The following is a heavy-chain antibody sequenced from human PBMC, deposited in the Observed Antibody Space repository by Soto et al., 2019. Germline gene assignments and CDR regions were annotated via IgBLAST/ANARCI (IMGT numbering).Heavy chain of an antibody. D-gene: IGHD6-19*01. Sequence: PGGSLRLSCAASGFDFSSYALHWVRQAPGKGLEWVTVISFDGSNKYYADSVKGRFTISRDNSKNTLHLQMNSLRPEDTAVYFCARTLGQWLANYFDFWGKGTLGTVPS. V-gene: IGHV3-30-3*01. CDR1: GFDFSSYA. CDR2: ISFDGSNK. J-gene: IGHJ4*02. CDR3: ARTLGQWLANYFDF.